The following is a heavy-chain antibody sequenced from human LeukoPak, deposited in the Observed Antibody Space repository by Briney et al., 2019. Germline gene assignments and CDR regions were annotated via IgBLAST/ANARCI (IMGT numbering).Heavy chain of an antibody. J-gene: IGHJ4*02. Sequence: GGSLRLSCAASGFTFSSYGMNWVRQAPGKGLEWVSYISRSSSDTYYADSVQGRFTISRDNAKNSLYLQMNSLRAEDTAVYYCASGSSWYFDYWGQGTLVTVSS. V-gene: IGHV3-21*01. CDR1: GFTFSSYG. CDR3: ASGSSWYFDY. CDR2: ISRSSSDT. D-gene: IGHD6-13*01.